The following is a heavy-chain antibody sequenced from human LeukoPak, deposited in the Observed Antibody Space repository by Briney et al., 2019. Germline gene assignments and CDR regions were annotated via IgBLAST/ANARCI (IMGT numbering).Heavy chain of an antibody. D-gene: IGHD4-17*01. CDR2: IYYSGST. Sequence: SETLSLTCTVSGGSISSYYWSWIRQPPGKGLELIGFIYYSGSTSYNPSLKSRVTISADTSKNQFSLKLTSVTAADTAIYYCARQRDYADYLDAFDVWGQGTMVTVSS. J-gene: IGHJ3*01. CDR3: ARQRDYADYLDAFDV. V-gene: IGHV4-59*08. CDR1: GGSISSYY.